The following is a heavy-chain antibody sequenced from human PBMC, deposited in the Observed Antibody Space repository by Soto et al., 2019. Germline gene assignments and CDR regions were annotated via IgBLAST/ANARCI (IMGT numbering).Heavy chain of an antibody. CDR3: ARDWFTRDYYYMDV. CDR1: GGSISSYY. CDR2: IYYSGST. D-gene: IGHD3-10*01. V-gene: IGHV4-59*01. Sequence: SQTLSLTCTVSGGSISSYYWSWIRQPPGKGLEWIGYIYYSGSTNYNPSLKSRVTISVDTSKNQFSLKLSSVTAADTAVYYCARDWFTRDYYYMDVWGKGTTVTVSS. J-gene: IGHJ6*03.